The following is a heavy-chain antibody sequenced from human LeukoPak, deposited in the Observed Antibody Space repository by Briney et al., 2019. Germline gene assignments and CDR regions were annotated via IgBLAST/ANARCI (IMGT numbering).Heavy chain of an antibody. CDR2: INPNSGGT. D-gene: IGHD4-23*01. CDR3: ARDYGGNSVLDY. Sequence: ASVKVSCKASGYTFTGYYMHWVRQAPGQGLEWMGWINPNSGGTNYAQKFQGRVTMTRDTSISTAYMELSRLRSDDTAVYYCARDYGGNSVLDYWGQGTLVTVSS. J-gene: IGHJ4*02. CDR1: GYTFTGYY. V-gene: IGHV1-2*02.